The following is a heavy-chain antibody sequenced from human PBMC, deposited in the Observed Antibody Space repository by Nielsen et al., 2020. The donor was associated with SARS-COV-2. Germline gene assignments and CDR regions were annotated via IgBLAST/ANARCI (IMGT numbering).Heavy chain of an antibody. CDR3: AKDYGGWFYYFDY. CDR1: GFTFSSYA. J-gene: IGHJ4*02. CDR2: IYSGGSST. V-gene: IGHV3-23*03. Sequence: GESLKISCAASGFTFSSYAMSWVRQAPGKGLEWVSVIYSGGSSTYYADSVKGRFTISRDNAKNSLYLQMNSLRAEDTALYYCAKDYGGWFYYFDYWGQGTLVTVSS. D-gene: IGHD6-19*01.